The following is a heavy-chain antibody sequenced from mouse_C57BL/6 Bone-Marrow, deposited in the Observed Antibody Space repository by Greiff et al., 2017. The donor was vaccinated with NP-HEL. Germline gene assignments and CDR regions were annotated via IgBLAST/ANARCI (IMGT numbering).Heavy chain of an antibody. CDR2: IYPGDGDT. J-gene: IGHJ2*03. CDR1: GYAFSSYW. V-gene: IGHV1-80*01. Sequence: VQLQESGAELVKPGASVKISCKASGYAFSSYWMNWVKQRPGKGLEWIGQIYPGDGDTNYNGKFKGKATLTADKSSSTAYMQLSSLTSEDSAVYFCAGYYGSGYYFDYWGQGTSITVSS. D-gene: IGHD1-1*01. CDR3: AGYYGSGYYFDY.